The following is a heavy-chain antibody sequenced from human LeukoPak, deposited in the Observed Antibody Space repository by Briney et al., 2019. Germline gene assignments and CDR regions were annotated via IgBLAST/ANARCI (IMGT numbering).Heavy chain of an antibody. V-gene: IGHV3-23*01. CDR2: ISGSGGST. J-gene: IGHJ6*03. Sequence: GSLRLSCAASGFTFSSYAMSWVRQAPGEGLEWVSAISGSGGSTYYADSVKGRFTISRDNSKNTLYLQMNSLRAEDTAVYYCARTTANWNYNYYYYMDVWGKGTTVTVSS. CDR3: ARTTANWNYNYYYYMDV. CDR1: GFTFSSYA. D-gene: IGHD1-20*01.